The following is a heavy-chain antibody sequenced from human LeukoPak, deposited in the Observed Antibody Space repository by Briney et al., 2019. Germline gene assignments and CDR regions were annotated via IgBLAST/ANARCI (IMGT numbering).Heavy chain of an antibody. V-gene: IGHV4-38-2*02. D-gene: IGHD4-17*01. CDR3: AMITVTTGIDS. Sequence: SETLSLTGSVSGFSISSGYYWGWIRQPPGKGLEWIGNSLHGGNTFYNPSLKSRVSISLDTSKNQFSMKLNSVTAADTALYYCAMITVTTGIDSWGQGTLVAVSS. CDR2: SLHGGNT. CDR1: GFSISSGYY. J-gene: IGHJ4*02.